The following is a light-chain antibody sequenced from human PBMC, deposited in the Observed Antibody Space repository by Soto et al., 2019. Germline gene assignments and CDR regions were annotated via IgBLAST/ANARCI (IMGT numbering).Light chain of an antibody. Sequence: MGLNKAPATLYFYRGERSTLSCTSHRIDSNNLAWYQQQPGQAPRLLMYGASSRATSIPDRFSGSGSGTDFTLTISRLEPEDFAVYYCQQYDRSPQTVGPGPRLEIK. CDR2: GAS. V-gene: IGKV3-20*01. J-gene: IGKJ5*01. CDR3: QQYDRSPQT. CDR1: HRIDSNN.